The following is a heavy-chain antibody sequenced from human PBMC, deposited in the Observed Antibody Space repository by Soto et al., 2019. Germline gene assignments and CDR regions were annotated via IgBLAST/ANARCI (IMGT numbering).Heavy chain of an antibody. CDR3: AREVSGDVVVVPAAMYYGMDV. CDR2: IIPSFSTA. V-gene: IGHV1-69*13. CDR1: AGTFSSYA. D-gene: IGHD2-2*01. J-gene: IGHJ6*02. Sequence: SLLVSCMASAGTFSSYAISRVRQAPGQGHEWMGAIIPSFSTANYAQKYQGRVTISADESTSTAYMELSSLRSEDTAVYYCAREVSGDVVVVPAAMYYGMDVWGQGTTVTVSS.